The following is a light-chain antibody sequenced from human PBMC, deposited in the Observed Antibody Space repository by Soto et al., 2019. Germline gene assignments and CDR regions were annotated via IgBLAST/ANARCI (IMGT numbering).Light chain of an antibody. V-gene: IGKV3-15*01. CDR1: QSISSN. Sequence: EIVMTQSPATLSVSPGERATLSCRASQSISSNLAWYQQKPGQAPRLLIYGASSRSTGLPARFSGSGSGTEFTLTISNLQSEDFAVYYCQQYNNWPYTFGQGTKLEI. CDR2: GAS. J-gene: IGKJ2*01. CDR3: QQYNNWPYT.